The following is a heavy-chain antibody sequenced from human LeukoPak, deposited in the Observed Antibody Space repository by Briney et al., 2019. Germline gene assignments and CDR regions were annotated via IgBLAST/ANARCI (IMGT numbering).Heavy chain of an antibody. CDR2: IKRDGSEK. V-gene: IGHV3-7*01. J-gene: IGHJ4*02. D-gene: IGHD1-26*01. Sequence: GGSLRLSCAASGFTFSSYWMSWVRQAPGKGLEWVANIKRDGSEKYYVDSVKGRFTISRDNAKNSLYLQMNSLRAEDTAVYYCARADDGSYEYYFDYWGQGTLVTVSS. CDR1: GFTFSSYW. CDR3: ARADDGSYEYYFDY.